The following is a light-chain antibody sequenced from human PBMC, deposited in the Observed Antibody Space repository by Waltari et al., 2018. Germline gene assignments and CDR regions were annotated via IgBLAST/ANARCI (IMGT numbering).Light chain of an antibody. CDR1: QSVSSSY. CDR3: QQYGSSPLFS. Sequence: EIVLTQSPGTLSLSPGERATLPCRASQSVSSSYLAWYQQKPGQAPRLLIYGASSRATGIPDRFSGSGSGKDFTLTISRLEPEDFAVYYCQQYGSSPLFSFGPGTKVDIK. J-gene: IGKJ3*01. CDR2: GAS. V-gene: IGKV3-20*01.